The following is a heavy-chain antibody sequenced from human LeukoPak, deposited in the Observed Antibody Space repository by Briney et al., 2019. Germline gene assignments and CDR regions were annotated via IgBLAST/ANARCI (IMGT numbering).Heavy chain of an antibody. J-gene: IGHJ4*02. CDR1: GFTFSSYG. CDR3: AKARGATVTTGFGY. Sequence: GGSLRLSCAASGFTFSSYGMHWVRQAPGKGLEWVAVISYDGSNKYYADSVKGRFTISRDNSKNTLYLQMNSLRAEDTAVYYCAKARGATVTTGFGYWGQGTLVTVSS. CDR2: ISYDGSNK. D-gene: IGHD4-17*01. V-gene: IGHV3-30*18.